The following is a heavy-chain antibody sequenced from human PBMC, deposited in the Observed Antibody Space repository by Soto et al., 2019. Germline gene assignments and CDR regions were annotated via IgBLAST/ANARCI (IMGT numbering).Heavy chain of an antibody. Sequence: PGGTLRRSWAAAGSTFSSYSMKWVRQAPGKGLAWVSSISSSSSYIYYADSVQGRFTISRDNAKNSLYLQMNSLRAEPTAVYPCAGAFSGYPNPYLDYWGQGTRVTVPS. CDR1: GSTFSSYS. CDR2: ISSSSSYI. CDR3: AGAFSGYPNPYLDY. V-gene: IGHV3-21*01. D-gene: IGHD3-22*01. J-gene: IGHJ4*02.